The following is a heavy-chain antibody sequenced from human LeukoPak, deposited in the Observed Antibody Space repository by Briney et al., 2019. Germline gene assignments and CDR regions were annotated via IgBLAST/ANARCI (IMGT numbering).Heavy chain of an antibody. J-gene: IGHJ4*02. Sequence: PGGSLRLSCAASGFTFSSYGMHWVRQAPGKGLEWVAVISYDGSNKYYADSVKGRFTISRDNSKNTLYLQMNSLRAEDTAVYYCANRRHSGYDWGVIDYWGQGTLVTVSS. D-gene: IGHD5-12*01. CDR3: ANRRHSGYDWGVIDY. CDR2: ISYDGSNK. V-gene: IGHV3-30*18. CDR1: GFTFSSYG.